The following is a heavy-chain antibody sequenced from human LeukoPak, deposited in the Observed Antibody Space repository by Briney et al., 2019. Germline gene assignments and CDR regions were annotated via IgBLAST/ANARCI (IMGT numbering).Heavy chain of an antibody. CDR1: GYTFTGYY. D-gene: IGHD2-21*01. CDR2: INPHSGGT. CDR3: ARLCGGDCYSGLDY. Sequence: GASVKVSCKASGYTFTGYYMHWVRQAPGQGLEWMGWINPHSGGTDYAQKFQGRVTMTRDTSINTAYMELTRLRSDDTAVYHCARLCGGDCYSGLDYWGQGTLVTVSS. V-gene: IGHV1-2*02. J-gene: IGHJ4*02.